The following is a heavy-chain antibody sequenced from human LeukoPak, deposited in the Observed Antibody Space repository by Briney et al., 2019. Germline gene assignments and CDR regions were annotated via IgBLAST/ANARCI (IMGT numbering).Heavy chain of an antibody. J-gene: IGHJ4*02. D-gene: IGHD6-13*01. CDR2: IRYDGSNK. Sequence: GGSLRFSCAASGFTFSSYGMHWVRQAPGKGLEWVAFIRYDGSNKYYADSVKGRFTISRDNSKNTLYLQMNSLRAEDTAVYYCAKVGIAAAGSPHFDYWGQGTLVTVSS. CDR3: AKVGIAAAGSPHFDY. V-gene: IGHV3-30*02. CDR1: GFTFSSYG.